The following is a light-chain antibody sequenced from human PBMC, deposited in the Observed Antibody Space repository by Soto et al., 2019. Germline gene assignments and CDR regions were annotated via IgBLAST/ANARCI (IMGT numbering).Light chain of an antibody. Sequence: EIVLTQSPATLSLSPGDRATLSCTASQSVRSDYFAWYQQKPGQPPRVILFGVSTRATAIPDRFSGSGSGTDFTLTISRLEPDDFGLYYCHQYGNSPLTFGGGTKVE. CDR1: QSVRSDY. J-gene: IGKJ4*01. CDR2: GVS. V-gene: IGKV3-20*01. CDR3: HQYGNSPLT.